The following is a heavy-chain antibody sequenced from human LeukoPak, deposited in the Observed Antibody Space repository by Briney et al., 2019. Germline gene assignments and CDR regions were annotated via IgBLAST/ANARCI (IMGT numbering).Heavy chain of an antibody. CDR3: VRCAVGCYYNYGIDA. D-gene: IGHD2-8*01. CDR1: GYTFTDYY. J-gene: IGHJ6*02. CDR2: INPNSGNT. V-gene: IGHV1-8*02. Sequence: GASVKVSCKASGYTFTDYYMHWVRQAPGQGLERMGWINPNSGNTGYAQKFQGRVTMIRSTSITTAYMELSSLRPEDTAVYYCVRCAVGCYYNYGIDAWGQGTTVTVSS.